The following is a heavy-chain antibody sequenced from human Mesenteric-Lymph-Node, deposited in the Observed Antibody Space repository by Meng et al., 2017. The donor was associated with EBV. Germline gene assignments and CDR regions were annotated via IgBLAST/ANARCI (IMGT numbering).Heavy chain of an antibody. CDR1: GGSFSGYY. CDR2: INHSGST. V-gene: IGHV4-34*01. Sequence: QVQLQQWGAGLLMPSETLSLTCAVYGGSFSGYYWSWIRQPPGKGLEWIGEINHSGSTNYNPSLKSRVTISVDTSKNQFSLKLSSVTAADTAVYYCARGPNYWYFDLWGRGTLVTVSS. J-gene: IGHJ2*01. CDR3: ARGPNYWYFDL.